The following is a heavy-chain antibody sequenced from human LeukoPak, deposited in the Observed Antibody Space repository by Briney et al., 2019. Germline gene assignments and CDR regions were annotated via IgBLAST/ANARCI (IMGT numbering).Heavy chain of an antibody. CDR3: AKDNSVGDIAWWFDP. CDR1: GHTFSRSY. J-gene: IGHJ5*02. CDR2: INPSGTWT. D-gene: IGHD1-26*01. Sequence: ASVKVSCKASGHTFSRSYMHWVRQAPGQGLEWMGVINPSGTWTSYAQKFRGRITMTRDMSTSTDYMELRSLGFEDTAVYYCAKDNSVGDIAWWFDPWGQGTLVTVSS. V-gene: IGHV1-46*01.